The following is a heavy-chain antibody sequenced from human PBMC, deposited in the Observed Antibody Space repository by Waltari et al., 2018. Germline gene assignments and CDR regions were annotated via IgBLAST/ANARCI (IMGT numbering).Heavy chain of an antibody. CDR1: AATFSTTW. CDR2: IKYDGSAT. J-gene: IGHJ4*02. CDR3: ARGSTGYVRVWDC. V-gene: IGHV3-7*03. D-gene: IGHD2-2*01. Sequence: EVQLMEAGGGSVQPGGPLRRPCAASAATFSTTWMTLVRQAPGKVLGWLANIKYDGSATYHVDSVNGRFTISRDNAKNSLYLQMNDVSAEDTAIYYCARGSTGYVRVWDCWGQGTVVTVSS.